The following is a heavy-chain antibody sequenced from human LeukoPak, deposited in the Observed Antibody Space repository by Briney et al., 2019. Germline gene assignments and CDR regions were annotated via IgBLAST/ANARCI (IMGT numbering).Heavy chain of an antibody. D-gene: IGHD3-10*02. V-gene: IGHV3-53*01. J-gene: IGHJ4*02. CDR3: ARGFYFVGRQPAYAFDF. CDR1: GFSVNSNY. Sequence: GGTLRLSCAASGFSVNSNYMTWVRKAPGKGLEWGSALYTGGNTYYAESVQGRFSISRDNSRNTLYLQMNSLRAEDTAVYYCARGFYFVGRQPAYAFDFWGLGTLVTVSS. CDR2: LYTGGNT.